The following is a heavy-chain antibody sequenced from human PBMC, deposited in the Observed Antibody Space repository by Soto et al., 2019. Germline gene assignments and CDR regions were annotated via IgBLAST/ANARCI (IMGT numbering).Heavy chain of an antibody. CDR2: IDPSDSQT. V-gene: IGHV5-10-1*01. CDR1: GSSFAGYW. CDR3: ARQIYDSDTGPNFQYYFDS. Sequence: GSLKISCKGSGSSFAGYWITWVRQKTGKGLEWMGRIDPSDSQTYYSPSFRGHVTISVTKSITTVFLQCSSLRASDTAMYYCARQIYDSDTGPNFQYYFDSWGQGTPVTVSS. J-gene: IGHJ4*02. D-gene: IGHD3-22*01.